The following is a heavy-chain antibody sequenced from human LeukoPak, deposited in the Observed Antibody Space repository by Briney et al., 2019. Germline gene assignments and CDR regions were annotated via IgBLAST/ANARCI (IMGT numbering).Heavy chain of an antibody. CDR2: MFHTGST. Sequence: PSETLSLTCSVSADSNTRYYLSWIRQPPGKGLEWIGYMFHTGSTSYNPSLKSRVTLSMDTSKLQFSLKLTSVTAADTAVYYCASYDYDSSGYTWGQGTLVTVSS. J-gene: IGHJ4*02. CDR3: ASYDYDSSGYT. V-gene: IGHV4-59*01. CDR1: ADSNTRYY. D-gene: IGHD3-22*01.